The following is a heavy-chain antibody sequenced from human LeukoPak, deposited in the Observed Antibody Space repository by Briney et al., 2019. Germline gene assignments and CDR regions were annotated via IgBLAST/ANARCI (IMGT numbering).Heavy chain of an antibody. CDR2: MNPNSGNT. D-gene: IGHD2-2*01. Sequence: ASVKVSCKASGYTLTSYGISWVRQATGQGLEWMGWMNPNSGNTGYAQKFQGRVTMTRNTSISTAYMELSSLRSEDTAVYYCARRGHCSSTSCPNKKNWFDPWGQGTLVTVSS. V-gene: IGHV1-8*01. CDR3: ARRGHCSSTSCPNKKNWFDP. J-gene: IGHJ5*02. CDR1: GYTLTSYG.